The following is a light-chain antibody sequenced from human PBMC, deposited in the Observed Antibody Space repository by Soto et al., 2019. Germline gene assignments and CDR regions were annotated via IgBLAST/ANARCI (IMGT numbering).Light chain of an antibody. Sequence: EIVMTQSPATLSVSPGERATLSCRASQSVSSNLAWYRQKPGQAPRLLIYGASTRATGIPVRFSGSGSGREFTLTISSLQSEDFAVYYCQQYNDWPQTFGQGTKVDIK. V-gene: IGKV3-15*01. J-gene: IGKJ1*01. CDR1: QSVSSN. CDR2: GAS. CDR3: QQYNDWPQT.